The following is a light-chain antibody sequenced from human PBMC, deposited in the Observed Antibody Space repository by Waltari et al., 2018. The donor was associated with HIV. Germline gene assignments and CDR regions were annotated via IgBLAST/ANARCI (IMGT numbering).Light chain of an antibody. Sequence: SVLTQPPSVSGAPGQRFTLSCPWISSNIRAGYDVHWYQQLPGTAPKLLIYGNSIRPAGVPDRFPGSKSGTSASLAITGLQAEDEADYYCQSYDSSLSVVFGGGTKLTVL. CDR2: GNS. J-gene: IGLJ2*01. V-gene: IGLV1-40*01. CDR3: QSYDSSLSVV. CDR1: SSNIRAGYD.